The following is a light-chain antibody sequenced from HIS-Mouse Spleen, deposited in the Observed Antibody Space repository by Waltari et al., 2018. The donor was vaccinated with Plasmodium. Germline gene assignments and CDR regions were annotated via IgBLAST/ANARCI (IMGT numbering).Light chain of an antibody. V-gene: IGLV3-10*01. CDR1: ALPKKY. Sequence: SYELTQPPSVSVSPGQTARITCSGDALPKKYAYWYQQKSGQAPVLVIYEDSNRPSGIPEGFFGSSSGRMATWTISGAQVEDEADYYWYSTDSSGNHRVFGGGTKLTVL. CDR2: EDS. CDR3: YSTDSSGNHRV. J-gene: IGLJ3*02.